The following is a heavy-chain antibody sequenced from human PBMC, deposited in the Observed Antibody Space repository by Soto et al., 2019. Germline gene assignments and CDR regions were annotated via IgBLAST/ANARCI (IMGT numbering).Heavy chain of an antibody. CDR3: ATGYCSSTSCYSLDP. D-gene: IGHD2-2*02. Sequence: ASVKVSCKVSGYTLTELSMHWVRQAPGKGLEWMGGFDPEDGETIYAQKFQGRVTMTEDTSTDTAYMELSSLRSEDTAVYYCATGYCSSTSCYSLDPWGQGTLVTVSS. CDR2: FDPEDGET. J-gene: IGHJ5*02. V-gene: IGHV1-24*01. CDR1: GYTLTELS.